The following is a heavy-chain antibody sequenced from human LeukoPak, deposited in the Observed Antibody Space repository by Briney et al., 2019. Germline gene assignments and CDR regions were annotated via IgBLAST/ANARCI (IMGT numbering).Heavy chain of an antibody. J-gene: IGHJ1*01. D-gene: IGHD1-1*01. CDR3: AREAGTNWIFGEYFPF. CDR1: GYTFNSHP. Sequence: ASVKVSCAASGYTFNSHPMHWVRQAPGQRLGWRGWFNADNGNTRYSQKLQGRVTITRDTSANTAYMELSGLRSDDTAVYYCAREAGTNWIFGEYFPFWGQGTLVTVSA. CDR2: FNADNGNT. V-gene: IGHV1-3*01.